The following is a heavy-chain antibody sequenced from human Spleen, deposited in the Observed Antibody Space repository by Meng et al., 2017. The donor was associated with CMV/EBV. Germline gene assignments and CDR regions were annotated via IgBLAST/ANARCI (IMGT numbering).Heavy chain of an antibody. CDR3: ARRGDYKTGLDV. D-gene: IGHD3-10*01. J-gene: IGHJ6*02. CDR1: GYTFTDYF. CDR2: INPNNGDT. Sequence: ASVKVSCKASGYTFTDYFIHWVRQAPGQGLEWMGRINPNNGDTNFAQKFQGRVTMTRDTSISTAYMEMGRLTSDDAAVYLCARRGDYKTGLDVWGQGTTVTVSS. V-gene: IGHV1-2*06.